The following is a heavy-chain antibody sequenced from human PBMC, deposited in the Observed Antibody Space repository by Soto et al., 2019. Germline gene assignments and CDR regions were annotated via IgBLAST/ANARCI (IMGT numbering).Heavy chain of an antibody. D-gene: IGHD6-19*01. CDR1: GFTFSSYS. V-gene: IGHV3-21*01. Sequence: EVQLVESGGGLVKPGGSLRLSCAASGFTFSSYSMNWVRQAPGKGLEWVSSISSSSSYIYYADSVKGRFTISRDNAKNSLYMQMNSLRAEDTAVYYCARGPRVAGDYGMDVWGQGTTVTVSS. J-gene: IGHJ6*02. CDR3: ARGPRVAGDYGMDV. CDR2: ISSSSSYI.